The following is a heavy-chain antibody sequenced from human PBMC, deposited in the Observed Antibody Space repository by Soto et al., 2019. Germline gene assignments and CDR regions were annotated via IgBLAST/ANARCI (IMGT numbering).Heavy chain of an antibody. Sequence: GASVKVSCKASGYTFTRYYIHWVRQAPGQGLEWMGIIDPSGGSTIYAQRFQGRVTMTRDTSTSTVYMELSSLRSEDTAVYYCARGQSGYFAPYWGQGTLVTVSS. CDR2: IDPSGGST. J-gene: IGHJ4*02. D-gene: IGHD3-9*01. CDR1: GYTFTRYY. CDR3: ARGQSGYFAPY. V-gene: IGHV1-46*01.